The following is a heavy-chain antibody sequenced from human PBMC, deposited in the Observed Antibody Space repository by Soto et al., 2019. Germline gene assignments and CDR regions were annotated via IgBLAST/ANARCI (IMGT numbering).Heavy chain of an antibody. CDR1: GFSFSSYA. CDR3: AKWVYRRGGHGHYYFDY. CDR2: VSDDGCCT. V-gene: IGHV3-23*01. Sequence: GGSLRLSCAASGFSFSSYAMSWVRQGPGKGLEWVSGVSDDGCCTYYADSVKGRFTISRDNSKNTLYLQMNSLRAEDTAVYYCAKWVYRRGGHGHYYFDYWGLGTLVTVSS. D-gene: IGHD3-16*02. J-gene: IGHJ4*02.